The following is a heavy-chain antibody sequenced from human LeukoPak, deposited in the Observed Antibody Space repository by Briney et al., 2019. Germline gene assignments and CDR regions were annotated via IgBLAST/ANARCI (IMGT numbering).Heavy chain of an antibody. J-gene: IGHJ4*02. CDR2: IYYSGST. V-gene: IGHV4-59*01. D-gene: IGHD2-21*01. Sequence: SETLSLTCTVSGGSISSYYWSWIRQPPGKGLEWIGYIYYSGSTNYNPSLKSRVTISVDTSKNQYSLKLSSVTAADTAVYYCARDQVKGYFDYWGQGTLVTVSS. CDR3: ARDQVKGYFDY. CDR1: GGSISSYY.